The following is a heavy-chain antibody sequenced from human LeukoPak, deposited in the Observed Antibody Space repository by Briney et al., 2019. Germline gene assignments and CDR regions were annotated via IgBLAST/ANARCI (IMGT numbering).Heavy chain of an antibody. V-gene: IGHV1-18*01. CDR3: ARVQAQWELLPGMNY. J-gene: IGHJ4*02. CDR1: GGTFSSYA. D-gene: IGHD1-26*01. Sequence: GASVKVSCKASGGTFSSYAISWVRQAPGQGLEWMGWISAYNGNTNYAQKLQGRVTMTTDTSTSTAYMELRSLRSDDTAVYYCARVQAQWELLPGMNYWGQGTLVTVSS. CDR2: ISAYNGNT.